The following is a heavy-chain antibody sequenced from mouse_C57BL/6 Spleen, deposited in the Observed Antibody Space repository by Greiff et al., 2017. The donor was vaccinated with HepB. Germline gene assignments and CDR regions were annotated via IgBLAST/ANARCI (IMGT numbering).Heavy chain of an antibody. CDR1: GYAFSSSW. CDR3: AREGITTVVAPLDY. V-gene: IGHV1-82*01. D-gene: IGHD1-1*01. J-gene: IGHJ2*01. Sequence: VHLVESGPELVKPGASVKISCKASGYAFSSSWMNWVKQRPGKGLEWIGRIYPGDGDTNYNGKFKGKATLTADKSSSTAYMQLSSLTSEDSAVYFCAREGITTVVAPLDYWGQGTTLTVSS. CDR2: IYPGDGDT.